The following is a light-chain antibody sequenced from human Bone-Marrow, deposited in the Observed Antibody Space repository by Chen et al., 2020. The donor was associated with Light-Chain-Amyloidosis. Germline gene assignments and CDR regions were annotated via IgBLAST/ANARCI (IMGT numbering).Light chain of an antibody. CDR1: QSLLHRDGKTY. J-gene: IGKJ4*01. CDR3: MQGIQLPLT. V-gene: IGKV2D-29*02. Sequence: DVALTQTPLSVSVTPGQPASISCKSSQSLLHRDGKTYLYWYQQKPGQSPQLLIYEVSKRFSGVPDRFSGSGSGTDFTLRIGRVEADDVGIYYCMQGIQLPLTFGGGTKVEIK. CDR2: EVS.